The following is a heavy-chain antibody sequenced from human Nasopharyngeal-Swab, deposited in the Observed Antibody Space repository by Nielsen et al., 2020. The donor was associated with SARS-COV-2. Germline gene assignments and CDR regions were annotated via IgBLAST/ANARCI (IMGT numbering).Heavy chain of an antibody. J-gene: IGHJ6*02. D-gene: IGHD1-26*01. CDR2: ISSSSSYI. CDR1: GFTFSSYS. V-gene: IGHV3-21*01. Sequence: GASLKICCAASGFTFSSYSMNWVRQAAGEGVEWVSSISSSSSYIYYADSVKGRFTISRDNAKNSLYLQMNSLRAEDTAVYYCARHKLGGGLGYYYGMDVWGQGTTVTVSS. CDR3: ARHKLGGGLGYYYGMDV.